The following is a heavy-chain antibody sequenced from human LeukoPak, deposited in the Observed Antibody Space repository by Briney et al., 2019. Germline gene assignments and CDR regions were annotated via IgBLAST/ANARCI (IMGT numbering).Heavy chain of an antibody. D-gene: IGHD6-19*01. J-gene: IGHJ4*02. CDR3: ARDFAVAGVFDY. CDR1: GFTFSSYW. CDR2: IRQDGSQK. Sequence: GGSLRLSCAASGFTFSSYWMSWVRQAPGKGLEWVATIRQDGSQKYYVDSVKGRFTISRDNAKNSLYLQMNSLRAEDTAVYYCARDFAVAGVFDYWGQGTLVTVSS. V-gene: IGHV3-7*01.